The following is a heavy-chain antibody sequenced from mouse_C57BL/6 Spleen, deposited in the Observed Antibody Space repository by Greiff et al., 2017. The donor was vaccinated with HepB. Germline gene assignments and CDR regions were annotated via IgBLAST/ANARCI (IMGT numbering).Heavy chain of an antibody. J-gene: IGHJ4*01. CDR2: ISSGSSTI. D-gene: IGHD2-2*01. Sequence: EVMLVESGGGLVKPGGSLKLSCAASGFTFSDYGMHWVRQAPEKGLEWVAYISSGSSTIYYADTVKGRFTISRDNAKNTLFLQMTSLRSEDTAMYYCARTGYDRAMDYWGQGTSVTVSS. CDR3: ARTGYDRAMDY. CDR1: GFTFSDYG. V-gene: IGHV5-17*01.